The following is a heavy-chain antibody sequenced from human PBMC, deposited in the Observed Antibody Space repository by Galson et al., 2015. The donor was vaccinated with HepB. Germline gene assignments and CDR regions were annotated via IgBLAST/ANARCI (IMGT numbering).Heavy chain of an antibody. D-gene: IGHD2/OR15-2a*01. CDR3: ARERFGSSMDY. V-gene: IGHV3-30-3*01. J-gene: IGHJ4*02. CDR2: ISYDGSNK. Sequence: SLRLSCAASGFTFSSYAMHWVRQAPGKGLEWVAVISYDGSNKYYADSVKGRFTISRDNSKNTLYLQMNSLRAEDTAVCYCARERFGSSMDYWGQGTLVTVSS. CDR1: GFTFSSYA.